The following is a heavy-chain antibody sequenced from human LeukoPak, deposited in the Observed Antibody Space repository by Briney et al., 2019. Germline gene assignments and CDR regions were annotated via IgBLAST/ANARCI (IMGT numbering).Heavy chain of an antibody. Sequence: PSETLSLTCTVSGGSISSGGYYWSWIRQPPGKGLEWIGYIYHSGSTYYNPSLKSRVTISVDTSKNQFSLKLSSVTAADTAVYYCARDRGVITFGGVFDYWGQGTLVTVSS. CDR1: GGSISSGGYY. CDR3: ARDRGVITFGGVFDY. V-gene: IGHV4-30-2*01. D-gene: IGHD3-16*01. J-gene: IGHJ4*02. CDR2: IYHSGST.